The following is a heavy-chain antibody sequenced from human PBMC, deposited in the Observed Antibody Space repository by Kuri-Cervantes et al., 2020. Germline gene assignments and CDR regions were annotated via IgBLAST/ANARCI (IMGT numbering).Heavy chain of an antibody. D-gene: IGHD6-19*01. CDR3: VRGPRLAVDIIDY. J-gene: IGHJ4*02. CDR1: GFTFSSYA. Sequence: GESLKISCAASGFTFSSYAMSWVRQAPGKGLEWVSAISGSGGSTYYADSVKGRFTISRDNSMSTLYLQMNSLRVEDTAVYYCVRGPRLAVDIIDYWGQGTLVTVSS. V-gene: IGHV3-23*01. CDR2: ISGSGGST.